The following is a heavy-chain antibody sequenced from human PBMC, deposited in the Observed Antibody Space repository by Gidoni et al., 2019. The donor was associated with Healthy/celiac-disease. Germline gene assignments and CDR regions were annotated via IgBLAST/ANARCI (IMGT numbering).Heavy chain of an antibody. J-gene: IGHJ6*02. V-gene: IGHV3-53*02. CDR3: ARGTVVYLYGMDV. D-gene: IGHD3-10*01. Sequence: EVQLVETGGGLIQPGGSLRLSCAASGFTVSSNYMSWVRQAPGKGLEWVSVIYSGGSTYYADSVKGRFTISRDNSKNTLYLQMNSLRAEDTAVYYCARGTVVYLYGMDVWGQGTTVTVSS. CDR2: IYSGGST. CDR1: GFTVSSNY.